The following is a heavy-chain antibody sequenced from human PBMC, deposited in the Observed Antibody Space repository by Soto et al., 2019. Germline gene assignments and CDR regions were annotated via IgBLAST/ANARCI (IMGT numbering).Heavy chain of an antibody. V-gene: IGHV3-7*01. Sequence: GGSLRLSCAASKFTFSKYWMSWVRQAPGKGLEWVANIKQDGSEKYYVDSVEGRFTISRDNAKNSLYLQMDSLRGEDTAVYYCAKDRAYCSGGSCYPKRYYYDYWGQGTLVTVSS. D-gene: IGHD2-15*01. CDR2: IKQDGSEK. CDR3: AKDRAYCSGGSCYPKRYYYDY. J-gene: IGHJ4*02. CDR1: KFTFSKYW.